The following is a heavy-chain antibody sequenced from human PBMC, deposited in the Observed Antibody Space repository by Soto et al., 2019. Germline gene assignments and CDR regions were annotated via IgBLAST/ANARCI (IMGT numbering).Heavy chain of an antibody. CDR2: IYWDDDK. D-gene: IGHD3-3*01. CDR3: AHGGYDFWSGYFFDY. CDR1: GFSLSTSGVG. V-gene: IGHV2-5*02. Sequence: QITLKESGPTLVKPTQTLTLTCTFSGFSLSTSGVGVGWIRQPPGKALEWLALIYWDDDKRYSPSLKSRLTITKDTSKNLVVLTMTNMDPVDTATYYCAHGGYDFWSGYFFDYWGQGTLVTVSS. J-gene: IGHJ4*02.